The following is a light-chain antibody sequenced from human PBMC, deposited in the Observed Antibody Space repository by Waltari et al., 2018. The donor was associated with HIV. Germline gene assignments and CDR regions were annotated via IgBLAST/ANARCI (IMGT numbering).Light chain of an antibody. Sequence: QSALTQPASVSGFLGQSINISCTGISTDSRFYQYVSWYQQYPGKIPRLIIFDINNQPAGVSDHFSGSRSGNSASRTFSGLQSGDEAHYYCASNRLDYTLIFGGGTKLTVL. CDR3: ASNRLDYTLI. J-gene: IGLJ2*01. CDR2: DIN. V-gene: IGLV2-14*03. CDR1: STDSRFYQY.